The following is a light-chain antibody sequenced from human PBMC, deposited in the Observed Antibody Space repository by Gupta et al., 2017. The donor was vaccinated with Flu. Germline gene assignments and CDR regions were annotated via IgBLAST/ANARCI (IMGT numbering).Light chain of an antibody. CDR2: AKN. V-gene: IGLV3-19*01. CDR1: SLRSSY. Sequence: SSELTQDPAVSVALGQTVRITCQGGSLRSSYASWYQQKPGQAPVLVIYAKNNRPSGIPDRFSGSSSGNTASLTITGAQAEDEADYYCNSRDSSDNHQAVFGGGTKLTVL. J-gene: IGLJ2*01. CDR3: NSRDSSDNHQAV.